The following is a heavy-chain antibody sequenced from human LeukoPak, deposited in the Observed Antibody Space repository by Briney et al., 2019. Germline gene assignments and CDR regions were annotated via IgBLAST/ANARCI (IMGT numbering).Heavy chain of an antibody. CDR1: GFTFSNAW. D-gene: IGHD3-9*01. J-gene: IGHJ4*02. Sequence: PGGSLRLSCAGSGFTFSNAWMNWVRQAPGKGLEWVGRIKSKTDGGTIDYAAPVKGRFTISRDDSKNTLYLQMNSLKTEDTAVYYCSTARDPGYYPDYWGQGTLVTVSS. V-gene: IGHV3-15*01. CDR3: STARDPGYYPDY. CDR2: IKSKTDGGTI.